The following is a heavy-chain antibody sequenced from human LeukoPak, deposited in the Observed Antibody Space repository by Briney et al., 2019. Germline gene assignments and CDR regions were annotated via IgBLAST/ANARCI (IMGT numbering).Heavy chain of an antibody. V-gene: IGHV5-10-1*01. CDR2: IAPSDSYT. Sequence: GESLKISCKVSGYSFPSYWITWVRQVPGKGLEWMGRIAPSDSYTNYNPSFEGHVTMSVEKSITTVYLQWSSLKASDTAMYYCVVDTAMVSGYWGQGTLVTVSS. CDR3: VVDTAMVSGY. D-gene: IGHD5-18*01. CDR1: GYSFPSYW. J-gene: IGHJ4*02.